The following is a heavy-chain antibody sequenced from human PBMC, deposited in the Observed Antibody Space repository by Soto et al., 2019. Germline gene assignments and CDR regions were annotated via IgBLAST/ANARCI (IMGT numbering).Heavy chain of an antibody. CDR2: LSSGGST. V-gene: IGHV3-53*01. Sequence: GGSLRLSCAASGFAVSTHYMSWVRRAPGKGLEWVSVLSSGGSTYYADSVEGRFTISGDIYKNSVFLQMDSLRAEDTAVYYCASNTTPGGMDVWGQGTTVTVSS. CDR3: ASNTTPGGMDV. CDR1: GFAVSTHY. J-gene: IGHJ6*02. D-gene: IGHD1-26*01.